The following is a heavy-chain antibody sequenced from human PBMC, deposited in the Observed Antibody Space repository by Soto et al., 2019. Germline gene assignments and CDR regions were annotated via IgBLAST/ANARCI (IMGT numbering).Heavy chain of an antibody. V-gene: IGHV3-74*01. CDR2: INTDGSTT. D-gene: IGHD3-16*01. CDR3: TRSLATPY. J-gene: IGHJ4*02. Sequence: GGSLRLSCAASGFTFSNYWMHWVRQAPGKGPIWVSLINTDGSTTTYADSVKGRFTISRDNAKNTLYLEMNSLRAEDTAMYYCTRSLATPYWGQGTLVTVSS. CDR1: GFTFSNYW.